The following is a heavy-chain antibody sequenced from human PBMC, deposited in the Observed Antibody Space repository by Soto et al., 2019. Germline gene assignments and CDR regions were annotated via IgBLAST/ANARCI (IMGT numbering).Heavy chain of an antibody. J-gene: IGHJ6*02. V-gene: IGHV1-3*01. CDR3: ARDKVTTFYYYYGMDV. CDR1: GYTFTSYA. D-gene: IGHD4-17*01. Sequence: ASVKVSCKASGYTFTSYAMHWVRQAPGQRLEWMGWINAGNGNTKYSQKFQGRVTITRDTSASTAYMELSSLRSEDTAVYYCARDKVTTFYYYYGMDVWGQGTTVTVS. CDR2: INAGNGNT.